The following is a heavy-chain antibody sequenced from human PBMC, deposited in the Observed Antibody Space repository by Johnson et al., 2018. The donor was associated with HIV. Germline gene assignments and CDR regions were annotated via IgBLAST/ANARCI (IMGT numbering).Heavy chain of an antibody. Sequence: QVQLVESGGGVVQPGGSLRLSCAASGFTFSSYGMHWVRQAPGKGLEWVAFIRYDGSNKYYADSVKGRFTISRENAKNSLYLQVNSLSAGDTALYYCARGSYDGDALDIWGQGTMVTVSS. CDR2: IRYDGSNK. J-gene: IGHJ3*02. CDR1: GFTFSSYG. CDR3: ARGSYDGDALDI. V-gene: IGHV3-30*02. D-gene: IGHD3-16*01.